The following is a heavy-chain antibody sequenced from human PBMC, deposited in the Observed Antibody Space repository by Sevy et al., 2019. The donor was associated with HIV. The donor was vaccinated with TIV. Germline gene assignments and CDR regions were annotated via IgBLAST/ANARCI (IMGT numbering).Heavy chain of an antibody. J-gene: IGHJ6*02. V-gene: IGHV3-48*03. D-gene: IGHD3-3*01. CDR2: ISSSGSTI. CDR1: GFTFSSYE. CDR3: ARGQGRFLEWLPYYYGIDV. Sequence: GSLRLSCAASGFTFSSYEMNWVRQAPGKGLEWVSYISSSGSTIYYADSVKGRFTISRDNAKNSLYLQMNSLRAEDTAVYYCARGQGRFLEWLPYYYGIDVWGQGTTVTVSS.